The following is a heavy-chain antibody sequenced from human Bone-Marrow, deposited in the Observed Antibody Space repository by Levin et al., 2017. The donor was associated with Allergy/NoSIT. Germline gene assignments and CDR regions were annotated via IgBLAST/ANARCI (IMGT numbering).Heavy chain of an antibody. V-gene: IGHV3-48*01. CDR1: GFTFSTCS. CDR2: ISSSSGSI. Sequence: GESLKISCAASGFTFSTCSMNWVRQAPGKGLEWISYISSSSGSIYYADSVQGRFTISRDNAKNSLYLQMNSLRAEDTAVYYCASNNYYYGSGSYLDYWGQGTLVTVS. J-gene: IGHJ4*02. D-gene: IGHD3-10*01. CDR3: ASNNYYYGSGSYLDY.